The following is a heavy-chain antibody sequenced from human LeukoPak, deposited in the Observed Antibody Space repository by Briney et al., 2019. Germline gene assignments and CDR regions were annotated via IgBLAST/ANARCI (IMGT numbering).Heavy chain of an antibody. CDR1: GYSFRGYF. CDR2: INPNSGGT. Sequence: GASVKVSCKASGYSFRGYFLHWVRQAPGQGLEWMGWINPNSGGTKYGQKFQGRVTMTRDTSISTVHLELSRLRWDDTAVYYCAADGGYSSYFLDVWGQGTTVTVSS. CDR3: AADGGYSSYFLDV. D-gene: IGHD1-26*01. V-gene: IGHV1-2*02. J-gene: IGHJ6*02.